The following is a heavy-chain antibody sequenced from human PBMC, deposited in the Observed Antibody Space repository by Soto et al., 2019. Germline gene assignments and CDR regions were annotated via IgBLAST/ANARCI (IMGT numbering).Heavy chain of an antibody. J-gene: IGHJ5*02. CDR2: IYHSRRP. CDR3: ATLPPLTVVTLLPNPT. D-gene: IGHD2-21*02. CDR1: GGSISDTNW. Sequence: QVQLRESGPGLVKTSGTLSLTCAVSGGSISDTNWWSWVLQTPGKGLEGSGEIYHSRRPTYSPSLIGRATISVDKSNNQFSLRLRYVTAAVTAVYYCATLPPLTVVTLLPNPTWGPGILVSVSS. V-gene: IGHV4-4*02.